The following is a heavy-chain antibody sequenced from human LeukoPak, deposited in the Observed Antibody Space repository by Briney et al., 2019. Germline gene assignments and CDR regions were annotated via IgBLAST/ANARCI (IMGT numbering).Heavy chain of an antibody. CDR2: IKPDGNDK. CDR1: GFTFSSYS. V-gene: IGHV3-7*03. J-gene: IGHJ4*02. D-gene: IGHD2-21*02. CDR3: TTSDREY. Sequence: QPGGSLRLSCAASGFTFSSYSMNWVRQAPGKGLEWVATIKPDGNDKYFVDSVKGRFTVSRDNAKTSLYLQMNSLRAEDTAMYYCTTSDREYWGQGTLVTVSS.